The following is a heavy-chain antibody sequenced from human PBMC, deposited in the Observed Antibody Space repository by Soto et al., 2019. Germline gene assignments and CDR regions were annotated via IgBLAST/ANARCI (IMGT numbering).Heavy chain of an antibody. D-gene: IGHD3-10*02. CDR1: GFIFSNNV. Sequence: QVQLVESGGGVVQPGRSLRLSCEGSGFIFSNNVMHWVRQAPGKGLEWVAFMSYDGSAKFLADSVKGRFTISRDNSKSTLFLHMSSLRAEDTAMYYCAIVRVADSPLDHWGQGTLVTVSS. V-gene: IGHV3-30*15. CDR2: MSYDGSAK. J-gene: IGHJ4*02. CDR3: AIVRVADSPLDH.